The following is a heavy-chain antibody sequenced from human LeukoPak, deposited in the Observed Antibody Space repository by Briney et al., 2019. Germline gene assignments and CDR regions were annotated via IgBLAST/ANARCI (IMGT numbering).Heavy chain of an antibody. CDR3: ARGPTYYYDSSGQDAFDI. D-gene: IGHD3-22*01. J-gene: IGHJ3*02. V-gene: IGHV4-34*01. Sequence: PSETLSLTCAVYGGSFSGYYWSWIRQPPAKGLEWIGEINHSGSTNYNPSLKSRVTISVDTSKNQFSLKLSSVTAADTAVYYCARGPTYYYDSSGQDAFDIWGQGTMVTVSS. CDR1: GGSFSGYY. CDR2: INHSGST.